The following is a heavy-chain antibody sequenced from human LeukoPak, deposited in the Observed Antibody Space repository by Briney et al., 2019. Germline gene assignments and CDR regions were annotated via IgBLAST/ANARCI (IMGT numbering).Heavy chain of an antibody. CDR3: AREGDYYGSGSYDY. D-gene: IGHD3-10*01. V-gene: IGHV1-69*05. CDR2: IIPIFGTA. Sequence: SVKVSCKASGGTFSSYANSWVRQAPGQGLEWMGRIIPIFGTANYAQKFQGRVTITTDESTSTAYMELSSLRSEDTAVYYCAREGDYYGSGSYDYWGQGTLVTVSS. J-gene: IGHJ4*02. CDR1: GGTFSSYA.